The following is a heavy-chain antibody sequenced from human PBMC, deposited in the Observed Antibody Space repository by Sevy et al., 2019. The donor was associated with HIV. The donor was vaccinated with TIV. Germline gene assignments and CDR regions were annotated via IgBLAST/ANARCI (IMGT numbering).Heavy chain of an antibody. J-gene: IGHJ4*02. V-gene: IGHV3-49*04. CDR1: GFAFGDYA. CDR2: LKSKADGGTV. CDR3: TRWKGLQSIFDY. Sequence: GGSLGLSCTTSGFAFGDYAMNWVRQAPGKGLEWVAFLKSKADGGTVDHAPSVKGRFTISRDDSKSIAYLQMNDLTTEDTAVYYCTRWKGLQSIFDYWGQGALVTVSS. D-gene: IGHD1-1*01.